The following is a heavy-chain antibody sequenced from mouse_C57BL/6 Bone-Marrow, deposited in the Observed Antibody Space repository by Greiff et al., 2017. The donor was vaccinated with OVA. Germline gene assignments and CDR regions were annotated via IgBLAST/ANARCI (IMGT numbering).Heavy chain of an antibody. V-gene: IGHV3-8*01. CDR2: ISYSGST. J-gene: IGHJ1*03. Sequence: VQLQQSGPGLAKPSQTLSLTCSVTGYSITSDYWNWIRKFPGNKLEYMGYISYSGSTYYNPSLKSRISITRDTSKNQYYLQLNSVTTEDTATYYCARWAITTVVAKGYFDVWGTGTTVTVSS. CDR3: ARWAITTVVAKGYFDV. D-gene: IGHD1-1*01. CDR1: GYSITSDY.